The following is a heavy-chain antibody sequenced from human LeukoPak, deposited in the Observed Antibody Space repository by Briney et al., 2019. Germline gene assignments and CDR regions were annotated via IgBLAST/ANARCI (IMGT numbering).Heavy chain of an antibody. D-gene: IGHD3-3*01. CDR3: ARVSGPYYYGMDV. Sequence: PSETLSLTCTVSGGSITASPSHWAWIRQPPGKGLECIGTFYYNGNTYSYNPSLKSRVTISADRSKNQFSLKLDSVTAADTAVYFCARVSGPYYYGMDVWGQGTAVTVSS. CDR2: FYYNGNT. CDR1: GGSITASPSH. J-gene: IGHJ6*02. V-gene: IGHV4-39*01.